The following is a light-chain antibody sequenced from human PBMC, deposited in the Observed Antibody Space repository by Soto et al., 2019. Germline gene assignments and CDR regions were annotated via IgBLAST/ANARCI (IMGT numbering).Light chain of an antibody. Sequence: QSALTQPASVSGSPGQSITISCTGTSSDVGGYNYVSWYQQHPGKAPKLMIYDVSKRPSGVSNRFSGSKSGNTASLTISGLQAEDESDYYRSSYTSSSTSVVFGGGTKVTVL. CDR3: SSYTSSSTSVV. CDR1: SSDVGGYNY. CDR2: DVS. J-gene: IGLJ3*02. V-gene: IGLV2-14*01.